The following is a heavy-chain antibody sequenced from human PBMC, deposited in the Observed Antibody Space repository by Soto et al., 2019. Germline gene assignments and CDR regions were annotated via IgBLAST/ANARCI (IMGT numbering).Heavy chain of an antibody. D-gene: IGHD3-22*01. CDR1: GYTFTSYG. CDR2: ISAYNGNT. J-gene: IGHJ4*01. V-gene: IGHV1-18*01. Sequence: ASVKVSCKASGYTFTSYGISWVRQAPGQGLEWMGWISAYNGNTNYAQKLQGRVTMTTDTSTSTAYMELRSLRSDDTAVYYCARVGAGYYYDSSGYYGEFDYWGQEPWSPSPQ. CDR3: ARVGAGYYYDSSGYYGEFDY.